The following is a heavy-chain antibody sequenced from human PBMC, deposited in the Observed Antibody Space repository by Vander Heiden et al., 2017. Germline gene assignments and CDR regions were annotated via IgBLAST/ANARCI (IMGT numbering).Heavy chain of an antibody. CDR3: ARDTSGDYSNPNWYFDL. J-gene: IGHJ2*01. CDR2: IYDTGST. D-gene: IGHD6-13*01. V-gene: IGHV4-31*03. Sequence: QVQLQESGPGLVKPSQTLSLTCHRPGGSITSGGYYWNWSRRHAGKGLEWIGYIYDTGSTYYSPYLKSRVSISLDTYKNKFSLWLNSLTAADTAIYYCARDTSGDYSNPNWYFDLWGRGTLVTVSS. CDR1: GGSITSGGYY.